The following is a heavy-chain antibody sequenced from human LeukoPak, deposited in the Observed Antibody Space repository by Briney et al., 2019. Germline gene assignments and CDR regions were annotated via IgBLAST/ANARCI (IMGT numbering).Heavy chain of an antibody. CDR3: ARLGSYHDF. D-gene: IGHD1-26*01. J-gene: IGHJ4*02. Sequence: KPSETLSLTCTVSGASISHYYWSWIRQTPERGLEWMGHVHTSGGSTYHPSLKTRLTMSIDTSRSQLSLKLTSVTAADTAVYFCARLGSYHDFWGQGALVTVSS. CDR1: GASISHYY. V-gene: IGHV4-4*09. CDR2: VHTSGGS.